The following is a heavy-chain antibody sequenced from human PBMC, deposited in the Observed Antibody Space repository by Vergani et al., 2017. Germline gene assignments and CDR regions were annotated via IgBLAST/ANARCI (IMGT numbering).Heavy chain of an antibody. CDR2: IYPGDSDT. CDR1: GYSFTSYW. CDR3: ARHIPYGDYGYGMDV. Sequence: EVQLVQSGAEVKKPGESLKISCKGSGYSFTSYWIGWVRQMPGKGLEWMGIIYPGDSDTKYSPSFQGQVTISADKSISTAYLQWSSLKASDTAMYYCARHIPYGDYGYGMDVWGQGTTVTVSS. D-gene: IGHD4-17*01. V-gene: IGHV5-51*01. J-gene: IGHJ6*02.